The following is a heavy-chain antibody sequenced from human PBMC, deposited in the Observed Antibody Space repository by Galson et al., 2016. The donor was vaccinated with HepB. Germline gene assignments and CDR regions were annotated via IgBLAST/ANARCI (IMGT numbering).Heavy chain of an antibody. Sequence: SVKVSCKASGFTLTTYAMRWVRQVPGQRPEWMGWINGGTGNTQYSQKFQGRVTITRDTSANILYLELSSLRSDDTAVYYCARTFHRCFYDWGQGTLVTVSS. CDR2: INGGTGNT. D-gene: IGHD2/OR15-2a*01. V-gene: IGHV1-3*01. CDR3: ARTFHRCFYD. J-gene: IGHJ4*02. CDR1: GFTLTTYA.